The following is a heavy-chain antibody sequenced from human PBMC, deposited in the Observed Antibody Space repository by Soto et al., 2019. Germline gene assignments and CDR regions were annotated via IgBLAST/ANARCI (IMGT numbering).Heavy chain of an antibody. J-gene: IGHJ5*02. CDR1: GYTFTGYF. V-gene: IGHV1-2*02. CDR3: ARGGGTILAPLP. CDR2: INPNSGAT. Sequence: GASVKVSCKASGYTFTGYFMHWVRQAPGQGLEWMGWINPNSGATKYAQKFQGRVTLSRDTSIRTAYMELSGLRSDDPAVYYCARGGGTILAPLPWGQGTLVTVSS. D-gene: IGHD3-3*01.